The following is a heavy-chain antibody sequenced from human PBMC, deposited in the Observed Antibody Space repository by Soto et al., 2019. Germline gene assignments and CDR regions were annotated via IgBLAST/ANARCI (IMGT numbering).Heavy chain of an antibody. J-gene: IGHJ4*02. CDR1: GLTFSSYW. V-gene: IGHV3-74*01. CDR2: INSDGSRT. D-gene: IGHD3-16*01. CDR3: ARGGQTAGFDY. Sequence: GGSLRLSCAASGLTFSSYWMDWVRQAPGKGLVWVSRINSDGSRTGYADSVKGRFTISRDNAKNTLYLQMNSLRAEDTAVYYCARGGQTAGFDYWGQGTLVTVSS.